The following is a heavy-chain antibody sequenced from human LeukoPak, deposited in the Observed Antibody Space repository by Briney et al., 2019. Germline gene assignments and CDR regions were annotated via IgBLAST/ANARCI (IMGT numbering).Heavy chain of an antibody. CDR1: GYSFTSGHY. J-gene: IGHJ4*02. CDR3: ARYCTSTTCILRGFDY. CDR2: IYHTGSA. V-gene: IGHV4-38-2*01. D-gene: IGHD2-2*01. Sequence: PSETLSLTCSVSGYSFTSGHYWGWLRQPPGKGLEWIANIYHTGSAHYNPSLKSRVTISVDTSTNQFSLKLSSVTAADTAVYYCARYCTSTTCILRGFDYWGQGTLVTVSS.